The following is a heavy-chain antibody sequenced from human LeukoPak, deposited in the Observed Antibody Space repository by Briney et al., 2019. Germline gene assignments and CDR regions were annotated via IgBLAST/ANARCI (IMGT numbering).Heavy chain of an antibody. CDR3: ATSSGSYYY. V-gene: IGHV4-39*01. D-gene: IGHD1-26*01. Sequence: SETLSLTCTVSGGSISSSSYYWGWIRQPPGKELEWIGYIYYSGSTYYNPSLKSRVTISVDTSKNQFSLKLSSMTATDTAVYYCATSSGSYYYWGQGTLVTVSS. CDR2: IYYSGST. J-gene: IGHJ4*02. CDR1: GGSISSSSYY.